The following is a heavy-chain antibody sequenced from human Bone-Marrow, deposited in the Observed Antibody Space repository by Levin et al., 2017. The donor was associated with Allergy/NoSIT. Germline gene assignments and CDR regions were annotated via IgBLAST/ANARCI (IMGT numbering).Heavy chain of an antibody. CDR3: AKESYYYDSSGDYFDY. CDR1: GFTFSSYA. CDR2: ISGSGGST. Sequence: GGSLRLSCAASGFTFSSYAMSWVRQAPGKGLEWVSAISGSGGSTYYADSVKGRFTISRDNSKNTLYLQMNSLRAEDTAVYYCAKESYYYDSSGDYFDYWGQGTLVTVSS. V-gene: IGHV3-23*01. D-gene: IGHD3-22*01. J-gene: IGHJ4*02.